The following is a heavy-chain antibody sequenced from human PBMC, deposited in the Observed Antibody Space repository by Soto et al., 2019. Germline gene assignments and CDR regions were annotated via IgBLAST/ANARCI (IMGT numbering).Heavy chain of an antibody. CDR1: GYTLTELS. D-gene: IGHD2-21*02. CDR2: FDPEDGET. J-gene: IGHJ4*02. Sequence: ASVKVSCKVSGYTLTELSMHWVRQAPGKGLEWMGGFDPEDGETIYAQKFQGRVTMTEDTSTDTAYMELSSLRSEDTAVYYCATQRNCAGDCYWGGYFDYWGQGTLVTVSS. CDR3: ATQRNCAGDCYWGGYFDY. V-gene: IGHV1-24*01.